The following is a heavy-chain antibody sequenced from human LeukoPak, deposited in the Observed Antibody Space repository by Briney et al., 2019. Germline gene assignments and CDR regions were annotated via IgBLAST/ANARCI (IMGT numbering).Heavy chain of an antibody. D-gene: IGHD2-15*01. Sequence: GGSLRLFCGASGFTFSSYGMQWVRQAPGKGLERVAVISYDGSNKYYADAVKGRFTISRDNSKNTLYLQMNILRAEDTAVYYCARDLEDCSGGSCYSWFDPWGQGTLVTVSS. CDR1: GFTFSSYG. J-gene: IGHJ5*02. V-gene: IGHV3-30*03. CDR2: ISYDGSNK. CDR3: ARDLEDCSGGSCYSWFDP.